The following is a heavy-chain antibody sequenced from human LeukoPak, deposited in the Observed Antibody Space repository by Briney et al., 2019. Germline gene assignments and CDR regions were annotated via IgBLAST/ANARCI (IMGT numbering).Heavy chain of an antibody. V-gene: IGHV3-23*01. Sequence: GGSLRLSCAASGFTFSNYAMNWVRQAPGKGLEWVSSISGSGGSTHYADSVRGRFTISRDNTKNTLYLQMNSLGAEDTAVYYCANRYCSSTTCSYFDYWGQGTLVTASS. J-gene: IGHJ4*02. CDR2: ISGSGGST. CDR1: GFTFSNYA. D-gene: IGHD2-2*01. CDR3: ANRYCSSTTCSYFDY.